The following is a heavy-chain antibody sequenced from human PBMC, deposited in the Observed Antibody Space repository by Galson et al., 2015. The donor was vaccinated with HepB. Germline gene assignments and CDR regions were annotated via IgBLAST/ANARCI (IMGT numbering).Heavy chain of an antibody. V-gene: IGHV1-2*02. CDR2: INPNSGGT. J-gene: IGHJ4*02. CDR1: GYTFTGYY. Sequence: SVKVSCKASGYTFTGYYMHWVRQAPGQGLEWMGWINPNSGGTNYAQKFQGRVTMTRDTSISTAYMELSRLRSDDTAVYYCARKGDPIVVVVAANGDIDYWGQGTLVTVSS. D-gene: IGHD2-15*01. CDR3: ARKGDPIVVVVAANGDIDY.